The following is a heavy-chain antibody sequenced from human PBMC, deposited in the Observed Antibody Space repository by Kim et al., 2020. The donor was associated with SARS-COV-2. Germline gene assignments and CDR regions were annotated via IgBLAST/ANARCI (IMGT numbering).Heavy chain of an antibody. D-gene: IGHD3-10*01. Sequence: SRVTISVDTSKNQFSLKLSSVTAADTAVYYCARVRAGSGSYYLYYYGMDVWGQGTTVTVSS. CDR3: ARVRAGSGSYYLYYYGMDV. J-gene: IGHJ6*02. V-gene: IGHV4-59*01.